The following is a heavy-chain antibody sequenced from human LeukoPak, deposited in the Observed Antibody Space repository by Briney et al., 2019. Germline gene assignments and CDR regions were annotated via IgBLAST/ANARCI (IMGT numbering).Heavy chain of an antibody. Sequence: ASVEVSCKASGGTFSSYAISWVRQAPGQGLEWMGWINAGNGNTKYSQKFQGRVTITRDTSASTAYMELSSLRSEDTAVYYCARPAQWLVFDYWGQGTLVTVSS. D-gene: IGHD6-19*01. V-gene: IGHV1-3*01. J-gene: IGHJ4*02. CDR1: GGTFSSYA. CDR3: ARPAQWLVFDY. CDR2: INAGNGNT.